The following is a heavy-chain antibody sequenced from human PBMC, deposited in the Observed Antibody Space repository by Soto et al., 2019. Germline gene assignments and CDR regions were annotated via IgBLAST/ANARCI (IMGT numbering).Heavy chain of an antibody. V-gene: IGHV1-18*04. CDR3: ARDFIGGKYFGY. CDR2: INGYNGNA. D-gene: IGHD1-26*01. J-gene: IGHJ4*02. Sequence: QVQLEQSGPEVRKAGASVKVSCKASTYTFNNYDINWVRQVPGQGLEWMGWINGYNGNANYAQKFQGRVAMTTDTPTSTAYLEIKSLRADDTAVYYCARDFIGGKYFGYWGQGTPVTVSS. CDR1: TYTFNNYD.